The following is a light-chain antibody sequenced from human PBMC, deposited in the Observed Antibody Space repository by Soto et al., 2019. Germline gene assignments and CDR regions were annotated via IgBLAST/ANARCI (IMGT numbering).Light chain of an antibody. Sequence: DIQMTQTPSSVSGSVGDRDTITCRASQSISSYLNWYQQKPGKAPKLLIYAASSLQSGVPSRFSGSGSGTDFTLTISSLQPEDFATYYCQQSYSNHRTFGQGTKVDIK. CDR3: QQSYSNHRT. V-gene: IGKV1-39*01. J-gene: IGKJ1*01. CDR1: QSISSY. CDR2: AAS.